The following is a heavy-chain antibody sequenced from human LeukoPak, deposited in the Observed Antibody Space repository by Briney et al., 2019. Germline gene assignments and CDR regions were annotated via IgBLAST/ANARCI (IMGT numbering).Heavy chain of an antibody. Sequence: PSETLSLTCAVYGGSFRSYYWSWIRPLPGRGLEWIGEINHSGSTSYNPSLKSRVTISVDTSKNQFSLKLSSVTAADTAVYYCAREGYCGGDCYAPFDHWGQGTLVTVSS. CDR2: INHSGST. J-gene: IGHJ4*02. V-gene: IGHV4-34*01. CDR1: GGSFRSYY. D-gene: IGHD2-21*02. CDR3: AREGYCGGDCYAPFDH.